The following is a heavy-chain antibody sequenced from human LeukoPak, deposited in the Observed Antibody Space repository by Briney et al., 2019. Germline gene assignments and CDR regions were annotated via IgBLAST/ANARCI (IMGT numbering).Heavy chain of an antibody. Sequence: SETLSLTCTVSGGSISSSSYYWGWIRQPPGKGLEWIVSIYYSGSTYYNPSLNSRVTISVDTSKNQFSLKLTSVIAADTAVYYCARYNYGSGSYPIDYWGQGTLVTVSS. CDR1: GGSISSSSYY. CDR3: ARYNYGSGSYPIDY. D-gene: IGHD3-10*01. J-gene: IGHJ4*02. CDR2: IYYSGST. V-gene: IGHV4-39*07.